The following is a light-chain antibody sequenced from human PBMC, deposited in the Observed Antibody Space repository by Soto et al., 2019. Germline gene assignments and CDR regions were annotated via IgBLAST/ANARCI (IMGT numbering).Light chain of an antibody. Sequence: QSVLTQPPSASATPGQKITISCSGSSSNIGTNYVYWYQHLPGTAPKLLIYRNAQRPSGVPDRFSGSKSGTSASLAISGLRSEDDADYYCATWDDSLSGSWVFGGGTKVTVL. CDR1: SSNIGTNY. V-gene: IGLV1-47*01. CDR3: ATWDDSLSGSWV. CDR2: RNA. J-gene: IGLJ3*02.